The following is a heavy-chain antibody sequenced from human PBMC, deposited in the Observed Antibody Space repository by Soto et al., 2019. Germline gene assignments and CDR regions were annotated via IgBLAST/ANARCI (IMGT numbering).Heavy chain of an antibody. J-gene: IGHJ4*02. Sequence: EVQLLESGGGLIQPGGSLRLSCSASGFSFNSYAMMWVRQAPGKGLEWVSVISGSGGSSYFADSAKGRFTISRDNSKNMLSLEMNSLRAADTARYFCAKGSIEYSASVDYWGQGTLVIVSS. V-gene: IGHV3-23*01. CDR2: ISGSGGSS. CDR3: AKGSIEYSASVDY. CDR1: GFSFNSYA. D-gene: IGHD5-12*01.